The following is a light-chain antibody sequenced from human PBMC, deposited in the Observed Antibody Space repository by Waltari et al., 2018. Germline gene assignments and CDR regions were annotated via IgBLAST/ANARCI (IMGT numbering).Light chain of an antibody. V-gene: IGKV1-39*01. Sequence: DIQMTQSPSSLSASVGDRVTITRRASQNINSFLNWYQQKPGRAPKLLIYAASSLHSGVPSRFSGSGSGTDYTLTISSLQPEDFATYYCQQSYSTWTSGQGTKVEIK. J-gene: IGKJ1*01. CDR3: QQSYSTWT. CDR1: QNINSF. CDR2: AAS.